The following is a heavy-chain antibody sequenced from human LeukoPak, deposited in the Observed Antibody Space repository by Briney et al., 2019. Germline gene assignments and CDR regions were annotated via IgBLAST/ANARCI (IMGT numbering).Heavy chain of an antibody. V-gene: IGHV3-23*01. J-gene: IGHJ4*02. Sequence: GGSLRLSCAASGFSLSSHAMSWVRQAPGKGLEWVSATSSSDAGTYYADSVRGRFTISRDNSKNTLYLQMNSLRAEDAAVYYCARASSQQQLVFSDFDYWAREPWSPSPQ. D-gene: IGHD6-13*01. CDR3: ARASSQQQLVFSDFDY. CDR1: GFSLSSHA. CDR2: TSSSDAGT.